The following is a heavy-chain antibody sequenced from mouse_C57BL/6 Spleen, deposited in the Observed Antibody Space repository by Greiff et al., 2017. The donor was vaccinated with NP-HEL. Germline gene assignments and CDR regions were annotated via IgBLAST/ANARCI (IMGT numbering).Heavy chain of an antibody. CDR3: ATYYGNYRYYAMDY. CDR1: GFTFSDYG. D-gene: IGHD2-10*01. Sequence: EVHLVESGGGLVKPGGSLKLSCAASGFTFSDYGMHWVRQAPEKGLEWVAYISSGSSTIYYADTVKGRFTISRDNAKNTLFLQMTSLRSEDTAMYYCATYYGNYRYYAMDYWGQGTSVTVSS. J-gene: IGHJ4*01. V-gene: IGHV5-17*01. CDR2: ISSGSSTI.